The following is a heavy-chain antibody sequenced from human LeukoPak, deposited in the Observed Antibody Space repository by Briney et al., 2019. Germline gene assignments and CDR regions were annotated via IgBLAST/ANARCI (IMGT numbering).Heavy chain of an antibody. V-gene: IGHV3-21*01. CDR3: ASLITIFGVVPDV. CDR2: ISSSSSYI. Sequence: GGSLRLSCAASGFTFSSYSMNWVRQAPGKGLEWVSSISSSSSYIYYADSVKGRFTISRDNAKNSLYLQMNSLRAEGTAVYYCASLITIFGVVPDVWGKGTTVTVSS. D-gene: IGHD3-3*01. CDR1: GFTFSSYS. J-gene: IGHJ6*04.